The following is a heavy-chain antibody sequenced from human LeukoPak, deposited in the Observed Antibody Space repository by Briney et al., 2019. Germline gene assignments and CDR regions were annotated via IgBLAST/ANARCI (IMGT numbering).Heavy chain of an antibody. J-gene: IGHJ4*02. CDR1: TGSMPTYY. Sequence: SSQTLSLTCTVSTGSMPTYYCSWIRQPPGKGLEWIGFIWNSGITNYNPSLKSRITISADTSKNQFSLKLSSVTAADTAVYYCARLVYDTSDYYYFDHWGQGTLVTVSS. CDR2: IWNSGIT. D-gene: IGHD3-22*01. V-gene: IGHV4-59*08. CDR3: ARLVYDTSDYYYFDH.